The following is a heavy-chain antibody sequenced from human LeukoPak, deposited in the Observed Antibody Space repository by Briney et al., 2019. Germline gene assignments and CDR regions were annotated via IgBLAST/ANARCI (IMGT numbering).Heavy chain of an antibody. V-gene: IGHV4-34*01. D-gene: IGHD3-16*01. CDR1: GGSFSGYY. CDR3: ARKEEEGEEENWFDP. CDR2: INHSGST. J-gene: IGHJ5*02. Sequence: SETLSLTCAVYGGSFSGYYWSWIRQPPGKGLEWIGEINHSGSTNYNPSLKSRVTISVDTSKNQFSLKLSSVTAADTAVYYCARKEEEGEEENWFDPWGQGTLVTVSS.